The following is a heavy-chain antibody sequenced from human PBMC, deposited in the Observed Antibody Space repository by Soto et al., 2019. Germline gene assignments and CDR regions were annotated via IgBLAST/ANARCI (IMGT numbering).Heavy chain of an antibody. CDR1: GGSISSGGYS. CDR2: IYHSGST. Sequence: SETLSLTCAVSGGSISSGGYSWSWIRQPPGKGLEWIGYIYHSGSTYYNPSLKSRVTISVDTSKNQFSLKLSSVTAADTAVYYCATPNDFWSGYYPRHFDYWGQGTLVTVSS. CDR3: ATPNDFWSGYYPRHFDY. V-gene: IGHV4-30-2*01. D-gene: IGHD3-3*01. J-gene: IGHJ4*02.